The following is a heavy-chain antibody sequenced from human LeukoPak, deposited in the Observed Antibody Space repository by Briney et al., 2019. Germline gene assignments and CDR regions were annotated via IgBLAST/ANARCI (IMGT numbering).Heavy chain of an antibody. J-gene: IGHJ3*02. Sequence: GGSLRLSCAASGFSFSGYWMHWVRQPPGKGLVWVSRINSDESSTYYADSAKGRFTISRDNAKNTLYLQMDSLRAEDTAVYYCARAPVGDSGYVFDIWGQGTMVTVSS. V-gene: IGHV3-74*01. CDR2: INSDESST. CDR3: ARAPVGDSGYVFDI. CDR1: GFSFSGYW. D-gene: IGHD1-26*01.